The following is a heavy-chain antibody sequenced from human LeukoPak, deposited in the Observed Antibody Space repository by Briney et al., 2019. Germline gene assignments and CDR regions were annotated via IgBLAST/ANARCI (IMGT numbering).Heavy chain of an antibody. V-gene: IGHV5-51*01. D-gene: IGHD6-19*01. CDR1: GFTFTKYW. Sequence: GESLKISCQGSGFTFTKYWIGWVRQMPGKGLEWMGIMYFGDSETRYSPSFQGQVTISADKSFSTVLLQWSSLKASDTAMYYCVRHEGSISGWPFDYWGQGTLVTVPS. CDR2: MYFGDSET. J-gene: IGHJ4*02. CDR3: VRHEGSISGWPFDY.